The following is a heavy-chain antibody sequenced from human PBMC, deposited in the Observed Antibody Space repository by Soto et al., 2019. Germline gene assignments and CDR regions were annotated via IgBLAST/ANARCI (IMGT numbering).Heavy chain of an antibody. V-gene: IGHV2-5*02. J-gene: IGHJ6*03. CDR2: IYWDDDK. CDR3: AHRLTLSTTWNYGYMDV. Sequence: QITLKESGPTLVNPTQTLTLTCTFSGFSLSTGGVGVGWIRQPPGKALEWLALIYWDDDKRYNPSLKSRLTVTKDTSRNQVVLTVTNMDLVDTATYYCAHRLTLSTTWNYGYMDVWGNGTTVTVSS. CDR1: GFSLSTGGVG. D-gene: IGHD3-16*01.